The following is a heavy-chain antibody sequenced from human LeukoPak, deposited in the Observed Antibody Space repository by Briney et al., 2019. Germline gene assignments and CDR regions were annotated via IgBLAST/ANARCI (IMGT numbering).Heavy chain of an antibody. CDR3: TTKISYYYDSSGFDY. V-gene: IGHV3-15*01. D-gene: IGHD3-22*01. J-gene: IGHJ4*02. CDR1: GFTFSNAW. CDR2: IKSKTDVGTT. Sequence: PGGSLRLPCAASGFTFSNAWMSWGRQAPGKGLEWGGRIKSKTDVGTTDYAAPVKGRFTISRDDSKNTLYLQMNSLKTEDTAVYYCTTKISYYYDSSGFDYWGQGTLVTVSS.